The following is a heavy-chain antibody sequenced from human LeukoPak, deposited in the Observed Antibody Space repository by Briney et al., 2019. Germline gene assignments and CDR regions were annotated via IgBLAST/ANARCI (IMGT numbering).Heavy chain of an antibody. CDR3: AKSGDCYSCFDY. Sequence: GGSLRLSCAASGFTFSSYGMHWVRQAPGKGLEWVAVISYDGSNKYYADSVKGRFTISRDNSKNTLYLQMNSLRAEDTAVYYCAKSGDCYSCFDYWGQGTLVTVSS. CDR2: ISYDGSNK. J-gene: IGHJ4*02. D-gene: IGHD2-21*02. CDR1: GFTFSSYG. V-gene: IGHV3-30*18.